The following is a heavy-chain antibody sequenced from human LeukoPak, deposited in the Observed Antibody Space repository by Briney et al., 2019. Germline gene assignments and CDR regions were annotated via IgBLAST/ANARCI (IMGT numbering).Heavy chain of an antibody. D-gene: IGHD1-26*01. CDR1: GGSISRIIDY. CDR2: IYYSGGT. J-gene: IGHJ4*02. Sequence: PSETLSLTCTVSGGSISRIIDYWGWIRQPPGKGLEWIGSIYYSGGTFYNPSLKSRVTISVDTSKNQFSLKLSSVTAADTAIYYCARNESILGTTGLNDFFDDWGLGTLVTVSS. V-gene: IGHV4-39*01. CDR3: ARNESILGTTGLNDFFDD.